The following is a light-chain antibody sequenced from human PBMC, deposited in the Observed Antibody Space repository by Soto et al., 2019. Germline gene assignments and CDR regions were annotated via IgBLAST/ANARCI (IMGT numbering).Light chain of an antibody. Sequence: EIQMTQSPSSLSASIGDRITITCRASQTVTKYLNWYQQKPGKPPNLLIFGASSLRSGVPSRFSGSGSGTDFVLTINNLQSEDFATYYCHQTYDAPNTFGQGTKVQIK. J-gene: IGKJ2*01. CDR1: QTVTKY. CDR3: HQTYDAPNT. CDR2: GAS. V-gene: IGKV1-39*01.